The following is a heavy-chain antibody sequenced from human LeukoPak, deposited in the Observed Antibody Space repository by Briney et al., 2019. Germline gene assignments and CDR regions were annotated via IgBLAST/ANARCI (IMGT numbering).Heavy chain of an antibody. D-gene: IGHD3-22*01. Sequence: ASVKVSCKASGYTFPSYFMHWVRQAPGQGLEWMGIINPTGGSTTYAQKFQGRVTMTRDTSTSTAYMELSSLRSEDTAVYYCARVDVAYYDSSSQPFDYWGQGTLVTVSS. J-gene: IGHJ4*02. CDR2: INPTGGST. V-gene: IGHV1-46*01. CDR1: GYTFPSYF. CDR3: ARVDVAYYDSSSQPFDY.